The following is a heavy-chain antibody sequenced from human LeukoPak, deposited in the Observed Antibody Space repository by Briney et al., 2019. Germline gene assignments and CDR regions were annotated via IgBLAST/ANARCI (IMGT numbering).Heavy chain of an antibody. Sequence: PGGTLRLSCAASGFTFSSYAVSWVRQAPGKGLEWISTVSGSGDSTWYADSVKGRFTISRDNSKSTLYLQMNSLRAEDTAVYYCAKSPYIACHIDFDYWGQGTLVTVSS. CDR3: AKSPYIACHIDFDY. D-gene: IGHD3-16*01. V-gene: IGHV3-23*01. J-gene: IGHJ4*02. CDR2: VSGSGDST. CDR1: GFTFSSYA.